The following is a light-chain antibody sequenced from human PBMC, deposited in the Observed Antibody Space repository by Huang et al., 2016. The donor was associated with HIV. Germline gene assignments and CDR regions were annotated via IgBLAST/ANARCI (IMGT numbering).Light chain of an antibody. J-gene: IGKJ3*01. V-gene: IGKV2D-29*01. CDR2: EVS. CDR3: MQSVHLPVT. CDR1: QSRLHSDGNTY. Sequence: IVLTKTPLSLSVTPGQPASTSCKSSQSRLHSDGNTYLYGYLQKPGQAPQLLIYEVSNRYSGVPARFSGSGSGTDFTLKISRVEAEDVGAYYCMQSVHLPVTFGAGTKVDIK.